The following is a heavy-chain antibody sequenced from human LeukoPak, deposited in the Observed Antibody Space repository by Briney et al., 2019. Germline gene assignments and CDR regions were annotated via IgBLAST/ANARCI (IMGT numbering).Heavy chain of an antibody. V-gene: IGHV3-30*04. CDR1: GFTFSSYA. J-gene: IGHJ4*02. D-gene: IGHD3-9*01. CDR3: ARVRGYDILTGYYLDY. CDR2: ISYDGSNK. Sequence: GGSLRLSCAASGFTFSSYAMHWVRQAPGKGLEWVAVISYDGSNKYYADSMKGRFTISRDNSKNTLYLQMNSLRAEDTAVYYCARVRGYDILTGYYLDYWGQGTLVTVSS.